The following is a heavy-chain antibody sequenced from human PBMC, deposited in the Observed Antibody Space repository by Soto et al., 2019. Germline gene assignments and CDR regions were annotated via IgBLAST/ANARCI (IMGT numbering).Heavy chain of an antibody. J-gene: IGHJ6*02. V-gene: IGHV1-69*02. CDR3: ARVSATRLLCMDV. CDR2: IIPILGIA. D-gene: IGHD2-15*01. Sequence: QVQLVQSGAEVKKPGSSVKVSCKASGGTFSSYTISWVRQAPGQGLEWMGRIIPILGIANYAQKFQGRVTXTXDXXTSTAYMELSSLRSEDTAVYYCARVSATRLLCMDVWGQGTTVTVSS. CDR1: GGTFSSYT.